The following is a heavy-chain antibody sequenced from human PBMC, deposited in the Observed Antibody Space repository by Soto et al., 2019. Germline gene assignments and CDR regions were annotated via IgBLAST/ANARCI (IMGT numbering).Heavy chain of an antibody. J-gene: IGHJ4*02. Sequence: VGSLRLSCAASGFAFTTYDMSWVRQAPGKGLEWVSCISGSGGSTYYADSVKGRFTISRDNSKNTLYLQMNSLRAEDTAVYYYAKAIVVVISPGFYFDYWGQGTLVTVS. CDR3: AKAIVVVISPGFYFDY. CDR2: ISGSGGST. CDR1: GFAFTTYD. D-gene: IGHD3-22*01. V-gene: IGHV3-23*01.